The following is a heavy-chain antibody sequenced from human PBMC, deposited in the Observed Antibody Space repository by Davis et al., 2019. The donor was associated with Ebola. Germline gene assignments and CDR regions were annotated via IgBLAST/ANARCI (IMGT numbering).Heavy chain of an antibody. V-gene: IGHV3-74*01. CDR1: GFTFSSYW. D-gene: IGHD6-19*01. CDR3: ARALGYSSGWFKVGWFDP. J-gene: IGHJ5*02. Sequence: HTGGSLRLSCAASGFTFSSYWMHWVRQAPGKGLVWVSRINSDGSSTSYADSVKGRFTISRDNAKNTLYLQMNSLRAEDTAVYYCARALGYSSGWFKVGWFDPWGQGTLVTVSS. CDR2: INSDGSST.